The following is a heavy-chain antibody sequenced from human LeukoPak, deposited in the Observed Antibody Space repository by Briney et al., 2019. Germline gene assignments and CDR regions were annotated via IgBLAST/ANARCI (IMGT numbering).Heavy chain of an antibody. D-gene: IGHD5-18*01. Sequence: GGSLRLSCAASGFIFSDSGMHWVRQASGKGLEWVGRIRSKANSYATAYAASVKGRFTTSRDDSKNMAYLQMNSLKTEDTAVYYCTRFHVDSTMEVDYWGQGTLVTVSS. CDR1: GFIFSDSG. CDR3: TRFHVDSTMEVDY. V-gene: IGHV3-73*01. CDR2: IRSKANSYAT. J-gene: IGHJ4*02.